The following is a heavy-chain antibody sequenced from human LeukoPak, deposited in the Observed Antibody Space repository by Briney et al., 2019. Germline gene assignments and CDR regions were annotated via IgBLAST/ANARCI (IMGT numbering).Heavy chain of an antibody. D-gene: IGHD3-22*01. J-gene: IGHJ4*02. Sequence: PGGSLRLSCAASGFTFSNYAMHWVRQAPGKGLEWVAVISYDGSNKYYADSVKGRFTISRDNSKNTLYLQMNSLRAEDTAVYYCARDQFYDSSGYYYGWGQGTLVTVSS. CDR2: ISYDGSNK. CDR1: GFTFSNYA. V-gene: IGHV3-30*04. CDR3: ARDQFYDSSGYYYG.